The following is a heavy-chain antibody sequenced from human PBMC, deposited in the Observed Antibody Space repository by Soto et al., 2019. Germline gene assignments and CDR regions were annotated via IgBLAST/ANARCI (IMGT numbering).Heavy chain of an antibody. CDR1: GFTFSYYY. J-gene: IGHJ6*02. CDR2: ISSSSSYT. Sequence: PGGSLRLCCAASGFTFSYYYMSWIRQAPGKGLEWVSYISSSSSYTNYADSVKGRFTISRDNAKNSLYLQMNSLRAEDTAVYYCARDPGKGRYGMDVWGQGTTVTVSS. CDR3: ARDPGKGRYGMDV. V-gene: IGHV3-11*06.